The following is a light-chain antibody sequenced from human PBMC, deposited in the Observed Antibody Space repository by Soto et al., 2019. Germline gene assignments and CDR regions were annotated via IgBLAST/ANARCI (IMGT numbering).Light chain of an antibody. Sequence: DNVLTQSAATLSLSTGERGTLSCRASESVTNYLAWYQQKPGQAPRLLVYDVSNRATGIPARFSGGGSGTDFTLPTINLEPEDFAVYYCQQRSDWPWTFGHVTKVDIK. CDR1: ESVTNY. J-gene: IGKJ1*01. CDR2: DVS. V-gene: IGKV3-11*01. CDR3: QQRSDWPWT.